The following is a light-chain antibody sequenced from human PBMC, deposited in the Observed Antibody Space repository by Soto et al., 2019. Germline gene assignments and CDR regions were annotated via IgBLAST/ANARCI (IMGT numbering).Light chain of an antibody. Sequence: ETVLTQSPGTLSLSPGERATLSCRASQTVSNNYVSWYQHKPGQTPRVLIYAASSRTPGIPDRFSGSGYGTEFTLTISRLEPEDFAVYYCLQYGSSPHTFGQGTRLEIK. V-gene: IGKV3-20*01. CDR3: LQYGSSPHT. CDR2: AAS. CDR1: QTVSNNY. J-gene: IGKJ5*01.